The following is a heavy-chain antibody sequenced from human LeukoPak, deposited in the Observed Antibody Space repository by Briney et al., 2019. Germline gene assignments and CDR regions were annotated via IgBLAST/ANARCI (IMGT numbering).Heavy chain of an antibody. V-gene: IGHV3-11*04. CDR1: GFTFSDYY. Sequence: GGSLRLSCAASGFTFSDYYMSWIRQAPGKGLEWVSYISSSGSTIYYADSVKGRFTISRDNAKNSLYLQMNSLRDEDTAVYYCARGIVVVVAASSDAFDIWGQGTMVTVSS. D-gene: IGHD2-15*01. J-gene: IGHJ3*02. CDR3: ARGIVVVVAASSDAFDI. CDR2: ISSSGSTI.